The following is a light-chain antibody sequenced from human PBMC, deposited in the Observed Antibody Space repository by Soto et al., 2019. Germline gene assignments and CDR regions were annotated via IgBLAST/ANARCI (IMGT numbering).Light chain of an antibody. CDR2: KDS. Sequence: SYELTQPPSVSVSPGQTARITCSGEALPKQYAYWYQQKPGQAPVLVIYKDSERPSGIPERFSGSSSGTTVTLTISGVQAEDEADYYCQSADSSGTPYVFGTGTKLTGL. J-gene: IGLJ1*01. CDR3: QSADSSGTPYV. CDR1: ALPKQY. V-gene: IGLV3-25*03.